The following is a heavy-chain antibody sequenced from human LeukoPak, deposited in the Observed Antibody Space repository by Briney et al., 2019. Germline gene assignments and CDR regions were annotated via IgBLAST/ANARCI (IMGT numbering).Heavy chain of an antibody. Sequence: PGGSLRLSCAAPGFTFSSYAMHWVRQAPGKGLEWVAVKYYADSVKGRFTISRDNSKNTLYLQMNSLRAEDTAVYYCAGGLPTDYWGQGTLVTVSS. CDR3: AGGLPTDY. CDR1: GFTFSSYA. CDR2: K. J-gene: IGHJ4*02. V-gene: IGHV3-30*04.